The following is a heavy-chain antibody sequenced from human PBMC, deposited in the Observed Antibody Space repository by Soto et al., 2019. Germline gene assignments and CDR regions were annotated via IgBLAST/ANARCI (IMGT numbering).Heavy chain of an antibody. CDR3: AKRPRALLTFDY. CDR1: GFIFSNYV. CDR2: ISDSGGTS. J-gene: IGHJ4*02. D-gene: IGHD1-26*01. Sequence: EVQLVDSGGGLVQPGGSLRLSCAAAGFIFSNYVMSWVRHAPGKGLEWVSSISDSGGTSYYADSVKGRFTISRDNSKNTLYLQMTSLRAEDTAIYYCAKRPRALLTFDYWGQGTLITVSS. V-gene: IGHV3-23*04.